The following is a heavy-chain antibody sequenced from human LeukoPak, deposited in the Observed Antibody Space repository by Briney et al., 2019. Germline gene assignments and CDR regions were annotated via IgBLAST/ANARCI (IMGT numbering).Heavy chain of an antibody. Sequence: SETLSLTCTVSGGSISSSRYYWGWIRQPPGKGLEWIGSIHYSGSTNYNPSLKSRVTISVDTSKNQFSLKLSSVTAADTAVYYCARGRVVLRYFDWFNWFDPWGQGTLVTVSS. D-gene: IGHD3-9*01. CDR2: IHYSGST. CDR1: GGSISSSRYY. J-gene: IGHJ5*02. CDR3: ARGRVVLRYFDWFNWFDP. V-gene: IGHV4-39*07.